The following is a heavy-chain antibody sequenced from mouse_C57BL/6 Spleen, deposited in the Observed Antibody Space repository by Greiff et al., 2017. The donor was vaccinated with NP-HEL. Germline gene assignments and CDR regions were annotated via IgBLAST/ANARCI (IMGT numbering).Heavy chain of an antibody. Sequence: VQLQQPGAELVMPGASVELSCKASGYTFTSYWMHWVKQRPGQGLEWIGEIDPSDSYTNYNQKFKGKSTLTVDKSSSTAYMQLSSLTSEDSAVYYCARSGGYYFAYWGQGTLVTVSA. V-gene: IGHV1-69*01. CDR2: IDPSDSYT. J-gene: IGHJ3*01. CDR1: GYTFTSYW. CDR3: ARSGGYYFAY. D-gene: IGHD2-3*01.